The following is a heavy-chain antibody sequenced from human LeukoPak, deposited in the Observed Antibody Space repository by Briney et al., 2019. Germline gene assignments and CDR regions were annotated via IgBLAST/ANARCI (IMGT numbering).Heavy chain of an antibody. V-gene: IGHV4-39*07. CDR3: ARGKSKFDY. CDR1: GGSISSSSYY. CDR2: IYYSGST. Sequence: SETLSLTCTVSGGSISSSSYYWGWIRQPPGKGLEWIGSIYYSGSTYYNPSLKSRVTISVDTSKNQFSLKLSSVTTADTAVYYCARGKSKFDYWGQGTLVTVSS. J-gene: IGHJ4*02.